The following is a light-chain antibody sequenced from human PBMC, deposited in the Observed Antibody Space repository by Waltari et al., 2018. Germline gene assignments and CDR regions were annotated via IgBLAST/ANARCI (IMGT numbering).Light chain of an antibody. CDR2: DAS. Sequence: EIVLTQSPATLSLSPGERATLSCRASQRVSSYLAWYQQKPGQAPRPLIYDASNRATGIPARFSGSGSGTDFTLTISSLEPEDFAVYYCQQRSNWPPGLTFGGGTKVEIK. J-gene: IGKJ4*01. CDR3: QQRSNWPPGLT. V-gene: IGKV3-11*01. CDR1: QRVSSY.